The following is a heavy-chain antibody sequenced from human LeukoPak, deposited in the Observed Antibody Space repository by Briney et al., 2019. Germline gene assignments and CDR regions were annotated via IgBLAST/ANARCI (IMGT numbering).Heavy chain of an antibody. Sequence: PGGSLRLSCAASGFTFSSYAMHWVRQAPGKGLEWVAVISYDGSNKYYADSVKGRFSISRDNSKNTLYLQMESLRPEDTAMYYCARDLYSGSYYCDYWGQGTLVTVSS. CDR3: ARDLYSGSYYCDY. CDR1: GFTFSSYA. D-gene: IGHD1-26*01. V-gene: IGHV3-30-3*01. CDR2: ISYDGSNK. J-gene: IGHJ4*02.